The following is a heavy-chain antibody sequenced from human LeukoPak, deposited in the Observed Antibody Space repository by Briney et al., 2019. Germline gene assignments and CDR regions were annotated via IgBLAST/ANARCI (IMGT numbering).Heavy chain of an antibody. V-gene: IGHV1-69*04. Sequence: SVKVSCKASGGTFSSYAISWVRQAPGQGLEWMGRIIPILGIANYAQKFQGRVTITADKSTSTAHMELSSLRSEDTAVYYCARERNSGYDWALDYWGQGTLVTVSS. D-gene: IGHD5-12*01. J-gene: IGHJ4*02. CDR2: IIPILGIA. CDR1: GGTFSSYA. CDR3: ARERNSGYDWALDY.